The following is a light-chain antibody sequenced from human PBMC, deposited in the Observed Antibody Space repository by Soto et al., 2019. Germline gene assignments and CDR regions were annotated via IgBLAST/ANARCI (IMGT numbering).Light chain of an antibody. V-gene: IGKV3-20*01. CDR2: GAS. Sequence: EIVLTQSPGTLSLSPGERATLSCRASQSINSRYLAWYQQKPGQAPRLLIYGASSRATGIPERFSGSESGTDFTLTIRRLEPEDVAVYYGQHFGSSPGFTFGPGTKVDIK. CDR1: QSINSRY. CDR3: QHFGSSPGFT. J-gene: IGKJ3*01.